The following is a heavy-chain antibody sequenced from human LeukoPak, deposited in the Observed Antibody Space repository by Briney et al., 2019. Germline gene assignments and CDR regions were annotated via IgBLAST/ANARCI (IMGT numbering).Heavy chain of an antibody. CDR1: GSTFSNYE. CDR2: ISSSGSTI. D-gene: IGHD3/OR15-3a*01. J-gene: IGHJ4*02. Sequence: GGSLRLSCAVPGSTFSNYEINWVRQAPGKGREWISYISSSGSTIYYADSVKGGFTISRDNAKNSLYLQMNSLRAEDTAIYYCASRPYGFLGPFDYWGQGTLVTVSS. V-gene: IGHV3-48*03. CDR3: ASRPYGFLGPFDY.